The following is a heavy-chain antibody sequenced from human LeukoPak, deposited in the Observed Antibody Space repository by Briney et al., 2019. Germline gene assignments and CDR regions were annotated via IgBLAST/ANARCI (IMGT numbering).Heavy chain of an antibody. CDR2: IHAGGST. CDR1: GFTVSGNY. CDR3: ARGSTVIYYFDY. V-gene: IGHV3-53*01. Sequence: GGSLRLSCAASGFTVSGNYMTWVRQAPGKGLEWVSLIHAGGSTYYADFVQGRFTISRGNSKNTLYLQMNSLRAEDTAAYYCARGSTVIYYFDYWGQGTLVTVSS. D-gene: IGHD4-11*01. J-gene: IGHJ4*02.